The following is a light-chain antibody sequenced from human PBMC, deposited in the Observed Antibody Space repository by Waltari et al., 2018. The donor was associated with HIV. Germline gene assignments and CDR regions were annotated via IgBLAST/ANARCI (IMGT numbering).Light chain of an antibody. Sequence: QSALTQPRSVSGSHGQSVTISCTGTSSDVVPYNSVSWYQHHPNKGPKLLIYDVNKRPSGVPDRFSGSKSGNTASLTISGLQAEDEADYYCCSYADTYFVLFGGRTKLTVL. CDR2: DVN. CDR1: SSDVVPYNS. CDR3: CSYADTYFVL. V-gene: IGLV2-11*01. J-gene: IGLJ2*01.